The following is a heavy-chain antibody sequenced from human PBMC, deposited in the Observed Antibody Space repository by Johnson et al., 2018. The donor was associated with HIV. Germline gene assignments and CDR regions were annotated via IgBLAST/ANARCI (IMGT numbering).Heavy chain of an antibody. D-gene: IGHD2/OR15-2a*01. J-gene: IGHJ3*02. Sequence: QVQLVESGGGVVQPGRSLRLSCAASGFTFSGYPMHWVRQAPGKGLEWVAVISYDGSNKYYADSVKGRFTISRDNSKNTVFLQMNSLRAEDTALYYCARDCRNSTSCLAFDIWGQGTRVTGSS. CDR3: ARDCRNSTSCLAFDI. V-gene: IGHV3-30*04. CDR2: ISYDGSNK. CDR1: GFTFSGYP.